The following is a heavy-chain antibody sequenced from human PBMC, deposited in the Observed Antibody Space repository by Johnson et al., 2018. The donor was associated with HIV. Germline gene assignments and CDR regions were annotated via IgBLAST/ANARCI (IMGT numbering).Heavy chain of an antibody. CDR3: ARDPMVRGAGGFDI. D-gene: IGHD3-10*01. Sequence: QVQLVESGGGVVQPGRSLRLSCAASRFTFSSYGMHWVRQAPGKGLEWVAVISYDGGNKYYADSVKGRFTISRDNAKNTLYLQMNSLRAEDTAVYYCARDPMVRGAGGFDIWGQGTMVTVSS. CDR2: ISYDGGNK. J-gene: IGHJ3*02. V-gene: IGHV3-30*03. CDR1: RFTFSSYG.